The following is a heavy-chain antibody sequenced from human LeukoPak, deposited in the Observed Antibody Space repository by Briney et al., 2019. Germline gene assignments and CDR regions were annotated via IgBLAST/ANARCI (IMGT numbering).Heavy chain of an antibody. CDR3: AGVGQQIYYYMDV. D-gene: IGHD6-13*01. J-gene: IGHJ6*03. Sequence: SETLSLTCAVYGGSFSGYYWSWIRRPPGKGLEWIGEINHSGSINYNPSLKSRVTISVDTSKNQFSLKLSSVTAADTAVYYCAGVGQQIYYYMDVWGKGTTVTVSS. CDR2: INHSGSI. V-gene: IGHV4-34*01. CDR1: GGSFSGYY.